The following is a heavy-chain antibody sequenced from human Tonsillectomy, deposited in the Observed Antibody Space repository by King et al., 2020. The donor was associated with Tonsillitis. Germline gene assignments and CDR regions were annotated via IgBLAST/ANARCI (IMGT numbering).Heavy chain of an antibody. D-gene: IGHD4-17*01. J-gene: IGHJ4*02. V-gene: IGHV3-15*01. CDR1: GFSFSDAW. CDR3: STRPPPHGDYTLDY. Sequence: VQLVESGGGLVQPGGSLRLSCAASGFSFSDAWMNWVRQAPGEGLEWVGRIKSKSNGGTTDYAAPVKGRFTITRDDSKNTIYLQMSSLTTDDTAIYYCSTRPPPHGDYTLDYWGQGTLVTVSS. CDR2: IKSKSNGGTT.